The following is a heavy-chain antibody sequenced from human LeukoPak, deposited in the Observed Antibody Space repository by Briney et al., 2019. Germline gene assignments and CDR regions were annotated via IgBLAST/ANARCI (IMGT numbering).Heavy chain of an antibody. CDR1: GGPISSYY. CDR2: IYYSGST. CDR3: ARYGSGSYFVDY. J-gene: IGHJ4*02. D-gene: IGHD3-10*01. V-gene: IGHV4-59*08. Sequence: SETLSLTCTVSGGPISSYYWSWIRQPPGKGREWIGYIYYSGSTNYNPSLKSRVTISIDTSKSQFSLKVSSVTAADTAVYYCARYGSGSYFVDYWGQGTLVTVSS.